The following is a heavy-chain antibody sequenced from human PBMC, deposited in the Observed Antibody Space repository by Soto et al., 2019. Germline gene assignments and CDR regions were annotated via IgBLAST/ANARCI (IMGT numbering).Heavy chain of an antibody. CDR1: GFTFSSYA. CDR2: ISSNGGST. CDR3: ARIGYGDFYIDY. Sequence: GGSLRLSCAASGFTFSSYAMHWVRQAPGKGLEYVSAISSNGGSTYYANSVKGRFTISRDNSKNTLYLQMGSLRAEDMAVYYCARIGYGDFYIDYWGQGTLVTVSS. V-gene: IGHV3-64*01. D-gene: IGHD4-17*01. J-gene: IGHJ4*02.